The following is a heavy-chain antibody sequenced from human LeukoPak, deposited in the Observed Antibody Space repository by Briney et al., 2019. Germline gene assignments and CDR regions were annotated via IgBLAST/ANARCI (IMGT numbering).Heavy chain of an antibody. V-gene: IGHV3-30*02. CDR2: IRYDGSNK. CDR3: ARSIQGTNIVVVLAIAY. Sequence: GGSLRLSCAASGFTFSSYGMHRVRQAPGKGLEWVAFIRYDGSNKYYADSVKGRFTISRDNSKNTLYLQMNSLRAEDTAVYYCARSIQGTNIVVVLAIAYWGQAGLVTASS. J-gene: IGHJ4*02. D-gene: IGHD2-21*01. CDR1: GFTFSSYG.